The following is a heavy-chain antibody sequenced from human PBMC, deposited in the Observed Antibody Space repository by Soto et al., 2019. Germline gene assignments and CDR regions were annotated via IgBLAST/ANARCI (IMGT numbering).Heavy chain of an antibody. V-gene: IGHV1-8*01. CDR3: AREGGGVVGDGMDV. Sequence: QVQLVQSGAEVKKPGASVKVSCKASGYTFTSYDINWVRQATGQGLEWMGWMNPNSGNTGYAQKFQGRVTMTRNTXKSTAYMGLGSLRAEDTAVDYCAREGGGVVGDGMDVWGQGTTVTVSS. CDR1: GYTFTSYD. J-gene: IGHJ6*02. CDR2: MNPNSGNT. D-gene: IGHD1-26*01.